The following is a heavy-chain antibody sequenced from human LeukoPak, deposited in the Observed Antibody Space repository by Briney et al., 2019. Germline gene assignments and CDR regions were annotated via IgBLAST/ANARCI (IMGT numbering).Heavy chain of an antibody. CDR1: GGSISSYY. CDR2: IYTSGST. D-gene: IGHD6-19*01. J-gene: IGHJ4*02. V-gene: IGHV4-4*07. Sequence: PSETLSLTCTVSGGSISSYYWSWIRQPAGKGLEWIGRIYTSGSTNYNPSLKSRVTMSVDTSKNQFSLKLSSVTAVDTAVYYCARGSVAGTGGIFDYWGQGTLVTVSS. CDR3: ARGSVAGTGGIFDY.